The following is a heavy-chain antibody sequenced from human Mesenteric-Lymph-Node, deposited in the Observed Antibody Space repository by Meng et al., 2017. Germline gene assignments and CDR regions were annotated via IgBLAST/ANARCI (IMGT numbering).Heavy chain of an antibody. CDR2: ISSSSSYI. Sequence: EVQLVESWGGLVKPGGSRSLSCAASGFTFRSYSMNWVRQAPGKGLEWVSSISSSSSYIYYADSVKGRFTISRDNAKNSLYLQMNSLRAEDTALYYCARDPGGEAAIGLWGRGTLVTVSS. CDR3: ARDPGGEAAIGL. V-gene: IGHV3-21*01. CDR1: GFTFRSYS. J-gene: IGHJ2*01. D-gene: IGHD2-2*01.